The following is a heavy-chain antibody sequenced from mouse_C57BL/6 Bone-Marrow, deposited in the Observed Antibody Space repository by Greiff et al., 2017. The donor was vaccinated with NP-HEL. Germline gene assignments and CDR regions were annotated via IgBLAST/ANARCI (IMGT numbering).Heavy chain of an antibody. Sequence: VQLQQSGAELARPGASVKLSCKASGYTFTSYGISWVKQSTGQGLEWIGEIYPRSGNTYYNEKFKGKATLTADKSSSTAYMELRSLTSEDSAVYFCARSGYYGSSNFFDYWGQGTTLTVSS. D-gene: IGHD1-1*01. CDR1: GYTFTSYG. CDR3: ARSGYYGSSNFFDY. V-gene: IGHV1-81*01. J-gene: IGHJ2*01. CDR2: IYPRSGNT.